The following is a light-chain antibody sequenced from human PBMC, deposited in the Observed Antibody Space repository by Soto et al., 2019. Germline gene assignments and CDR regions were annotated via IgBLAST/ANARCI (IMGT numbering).Light chain of an antibody. CDR3: RQYGSSPSYT. CDR1: QSVSSSSY. CDR2: GAS. J-gene: IGKJ2*01. Sequence: EIVLTQSPGTLSLSPGERATLSCRASQSVSSSSYLAWYQQKPGQAPRLLIYGASSRATGIPDRFSGSGSATYFTLTISSLEPEDFAGYYCRQYGSSPSYTFGQGTKLEIK. V-gene: IGKV3-20*01.